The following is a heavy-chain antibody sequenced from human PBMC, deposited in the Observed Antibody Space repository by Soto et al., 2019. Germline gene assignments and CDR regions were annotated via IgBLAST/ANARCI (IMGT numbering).Heavy chain of an antibody. V-gene: IGHV1-69*13. J-gene: IGHJ6*02. CDR3: ARDLRLRLMVNHYYYGMDV. CDR1: GGTFTRYA. Sequence: SVKVSCKASGGTFTRYAISWVRQAHGQGLEWLGGIIPIFGTANYAQKFQVSVTITADESTSTAYMELSSMRSEDTAVYYCARDLRLRLMVNHYYYGMDVWGQGTTVTVSS. D-gene: IGHD5-12*01. CDR2: IIPIFGTA.